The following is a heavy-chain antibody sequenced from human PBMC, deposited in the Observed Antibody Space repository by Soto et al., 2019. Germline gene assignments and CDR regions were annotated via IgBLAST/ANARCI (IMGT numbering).Heavy chain of an antibody. CDR1: GFTFSSYA. J-gene: IGHJ4*02. D-gene: IGHD6-25*01. V-gene: IGHV3-30-3*01. CDR2: ISYDGSNK. CDR3: ASRRPDPDY. Sequence: QVQLVESGGGVVQPGRSLRLSCAASGFTFSSYAMHWVRQAPGKGLEWVAVISYDGSNKYYADSVKGRFTISRDNSKNTLYLQMNSLRAEDTAVYYCASRRPDPDYWGQGTLVTVSS.